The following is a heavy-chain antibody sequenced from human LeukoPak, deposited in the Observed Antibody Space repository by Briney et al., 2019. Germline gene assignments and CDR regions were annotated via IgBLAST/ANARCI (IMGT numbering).Heavy chain of an antibody. CDR3: AKASKRSYYYYYGVDV. V-gene: IGHV3-23*01. Sequence: AGGSLRLSCAASGFTFSSYTMTSVRQAPGKGLEWVSAISGSGNNIHYADSVKGRFTISRDNSKNTLYLQMSSLRAEDRAVYYCAKASKRSYYYYYGVDVWGQGSTVTLSS. D-gene: IGHD1-1*01. J-gene: IGHJ6*02. CDR2: ISGSGNNI. CDR1: GFTFSSYT.